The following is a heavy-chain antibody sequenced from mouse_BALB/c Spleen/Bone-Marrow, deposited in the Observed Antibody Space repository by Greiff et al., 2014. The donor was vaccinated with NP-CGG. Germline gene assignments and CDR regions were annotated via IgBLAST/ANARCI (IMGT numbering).Heavy chain of an antibody. CDR3: AKRGGLGPYWYFDV. V-gene: IGHV2-6-5*01. J-gene: IGHJ1*01. Sequence: VHLVESGPGLVAPSQSLSTTCTVSGFSLTDYGVSWIRQPPGKGLEWLGVIWGGGSTYYNSALKSRLSISKDNSKSQVFLKMNSLQTDDTAMYYCAKRGGLGPYWYFDVWGAGTTVTVSS. CDR1: GFSLTDYG. D-gene: IGHD4-1*01. CDR2: IWGGGST.